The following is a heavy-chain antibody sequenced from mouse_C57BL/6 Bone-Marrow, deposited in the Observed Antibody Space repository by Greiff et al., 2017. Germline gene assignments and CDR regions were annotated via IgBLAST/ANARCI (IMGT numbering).Heavy chain of an antibody. V-gene: IGHV1-63*01. CDR3: ARIDSPYYFDY. CDR2: IYPGGGYT. CDR1: GYTFTNYW. Sequence: VKLVESGAELVRPGTSVKMSCKASGYTFTNYWIGWAKQRPGHGLEWIGDIYPGGGYTNYNEKFKGKATLTADKSSSTAYMQFSSRTSEDSAIYYCARIDSPYYFDYWGQGTTLTVSS. J-gene: IGHJ2*01.